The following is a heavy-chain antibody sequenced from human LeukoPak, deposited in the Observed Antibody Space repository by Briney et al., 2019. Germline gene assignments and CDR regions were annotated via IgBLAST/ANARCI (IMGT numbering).Heavy chain of an antibody. Sequence: GGSLRLSCAASGFTFSSYAMSWVRQAPGKGLEWVSAISGSGGSTYYADSVKGRFTISRDNSKNTLYLQMNSLRAEDTAVYYCAKVSYDYVWGSYRSSSAFDIWGQGTMVTVSS. V-gene: IGHV3-23*01. CDR1: GFTFSSYA. CDR2: ISGSGGST. J-gene: IGHJ3*02. D-gene: IGHD3-16*02. CDR3: AKVSYDYVWGSYRSSSAFDI.